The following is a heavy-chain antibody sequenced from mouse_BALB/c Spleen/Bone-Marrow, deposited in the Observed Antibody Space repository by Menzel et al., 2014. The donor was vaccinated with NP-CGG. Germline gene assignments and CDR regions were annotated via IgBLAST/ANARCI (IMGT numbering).Heavy chain of an antibody. V-gene: IGHV1S81*02. CDR1: GYTFTNYF. CDR2: TNPSNDTP. D-gene: IGHD1-2*01. Sequence: VQLQQSGAELVKPGASVKLSCGVSGYTFTNYFVYWVKQRPGQGLEWIGETNPSNDTPNFNEKFKSKATLTVDKSSSTAYMQLSSLTSEDSAVYYCTRSGYYGYGWYFDVWGAGTTVTVSS. CDR3: TRSGYYGYGWYFDV. J-gene: IGHJ1*01.